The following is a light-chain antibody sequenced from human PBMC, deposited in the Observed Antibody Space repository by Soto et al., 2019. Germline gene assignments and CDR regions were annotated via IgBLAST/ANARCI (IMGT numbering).Light chain of an antibody. J-gene: IGLJ2*01. CDR2: DVS. V-gene: IGLV2-14*01. CDR3: SSYTSSTFVV. Sequence: QSALTQPASVSGSPGQSITISCTGTSSEVAGYNYVSWYQQHPGKAPKLMIYDVSNRPSGVSNRFSGSKSGNTASLTISGLQAEDEADYYCSSYTSSTFVVFGGGTKLTVL. CDR1: SSEVAGYNY.